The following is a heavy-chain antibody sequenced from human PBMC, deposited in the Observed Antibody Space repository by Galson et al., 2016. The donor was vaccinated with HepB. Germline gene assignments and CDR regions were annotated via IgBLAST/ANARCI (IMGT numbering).Heavy chain of an antibody. D-gene: IGHD1-26*01. V-gene: IGHV3-74*01. CDR1: GFTFSNYW. CDR2: INSDGSSI. CDR3: IRDFVGPNDH. Sequence: SLRLSCAASGFTFSNYWMQWVRQAPGKGLVWVSRINSDGSSIAYADSVKGRFTISRDSATNTLYLQMHSLRIEDTAVYYCIRDFVGPNDHWGQGTLVTVSS. J-gene: IGHJ4*02.